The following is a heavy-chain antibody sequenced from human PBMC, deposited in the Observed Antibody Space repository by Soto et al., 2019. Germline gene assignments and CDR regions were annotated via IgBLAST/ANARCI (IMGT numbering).Heavy chain of an antibody. Sequence: PGGSLRLSCAASGFTFTSYSLNWVRQAPGKGLEWVSSISSRSSYIYYADSVKGRFTISRDNAQNSLYLQMNSLRAEDTAVYYCARDISPADSPAAGDFDPWGQGTLVTVSS. D-gene: IGHD2-21*02. CDR1: GFTFTSYS. CDR2: ISSRSSYI. V-gene: IGHV3-21*01. CDR3: ARDISPADSPAAGDFDP. J-gene: IGHJ5*02.